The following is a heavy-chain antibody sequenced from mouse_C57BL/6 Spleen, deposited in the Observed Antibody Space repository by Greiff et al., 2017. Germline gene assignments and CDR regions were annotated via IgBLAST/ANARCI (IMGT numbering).Heavy chain of an antibody. J-gene: IGHJ2*01. CDR1: GYTFTSYW. CDR2: IDPSDSYP. Sequence: QVQLKQPGAELVMPGASVKLSCKASGYTFTSYWMHWVKQRPGQGLEWIGEIDPSDSYPNYNQKFKGKSPLTLDKSSSTAYMQLSSLTSDDSAVYYCARFQLVFDYWGQGTTLTVSS. D-gene: IGHD4-1*02. V-gene: IGHV1-69*01. CDR3: ARFQLVFDY.